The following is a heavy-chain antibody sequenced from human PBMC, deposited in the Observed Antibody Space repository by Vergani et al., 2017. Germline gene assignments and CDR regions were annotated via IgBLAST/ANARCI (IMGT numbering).Heavy chain of an antibody. CDR3: ARAGNYYGDYPEIN. CDR2: IIPILGIA. CDR1: GGTFSSYT. D-gene: IGHD4-17*01. Sequence: QVQLVQSGAEVKKPGSSVKVSCKASGGTFSSYTISWVRQAPGQGLEWMGRIIPILGIANYAQKFQGRVTITADKSTSTAYMELSSLRSEDTAVYYCARAGNYYGDYPEINLGQGTLVTVSS. V-gene: IGHV1-69*02. J-gene: IGHJ4*02.